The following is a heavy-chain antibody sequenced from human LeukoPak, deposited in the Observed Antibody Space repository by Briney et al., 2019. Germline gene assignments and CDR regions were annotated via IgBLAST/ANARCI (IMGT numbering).Heavy chain of an antibody. CDR1: GYTFSNYG. CDR2: ISAHTGKT. J-gene: IGHJ4*02. V-gene: IGHV1-18*01. D-gene: IGHD5-18*01. CDR3: AREKYTYGRAFYFEY. Sequence: GASVKDCLMPSGYTFSNYGISSVRQAPGQGLEWVGWISAHTGKTNYAQKVQGRVTMTTDTSTSTAYMDLRSLRPDDTAVYYCAREKYTYGRAFYFEYWGQGPL.